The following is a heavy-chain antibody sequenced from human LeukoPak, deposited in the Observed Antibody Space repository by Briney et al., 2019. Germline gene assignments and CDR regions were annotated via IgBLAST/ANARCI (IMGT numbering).Heavy chain of an antibody. CDR1: GGSFSGYY. D-gene: IGHD3-22*01. J-gene: IGHJ4*02. Sequence: SETLSLTCAVYGGSFSGYYWSWIRQPPGKGLEWIGEINHSGSTNYNPSLKSRVTISVDTSKNQFSLKLSSVTAADTAVYYCASSPTYYYDSNGYYYDYWGQGTLVTVSS. V-gene: IGHV4-34*01. CDR2: INHSGST. CDR3: ASSPTYYYDSNGYYYDY.